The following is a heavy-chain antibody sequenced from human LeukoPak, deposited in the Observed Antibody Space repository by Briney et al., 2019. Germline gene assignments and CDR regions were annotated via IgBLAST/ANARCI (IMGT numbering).Heavy chain of an antibody. V-gene: IGHV3-7*04. CDR2: IKQDGSKK. D-gene: IGHD5-24*01. CDR1: GFPFSSYW. J-gene: IGHJ4*02. Sequence: GGSLRLSCVASGFPFSSYWMTWVRQAPGKGLEWVANIKQDGSKKPYVDSVKGRFTISRDNAKNSLYLQMNSLRAEDTAIYYCTRVGYIDEGIDYWGQGTLVTVSS. CDR3: TRVGYIDEGIDY.